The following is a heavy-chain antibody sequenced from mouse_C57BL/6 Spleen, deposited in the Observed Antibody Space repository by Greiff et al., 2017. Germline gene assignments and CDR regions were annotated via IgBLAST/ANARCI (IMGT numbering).Heavy chain of an antibody. Sequence: EVKLMESGGGLVQPKGSLKLSCAASGFTFNTYAMHWVRQAPGKGLEWVARIRSKSSNYSTYYADSVKDSFTISRDDSQSMLYLQMNNLKTEDTAMDYGVREGYSNCVAWFAYWGQGTLGTVSA. V-gene: IGHV10-3*01. CDR2: IRSKSSNYST. CDR1: GFTFNTYA. D-gene: IGHD2-5*01. CDR3: VREGYSNCVAWFAY. J-gene: IGHJ3*01.